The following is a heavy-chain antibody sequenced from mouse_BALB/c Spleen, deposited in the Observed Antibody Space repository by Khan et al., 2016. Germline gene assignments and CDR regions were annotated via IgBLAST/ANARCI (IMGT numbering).Heavy chain of an antibody. CDR1: GFAFSRYW. CDR3: ASTFWYVDD. J-gene: IGHJ1*01. V-gene: IGHV4-1*02. CDR2: INPDSSTI. Sequence: EVKLVESGGGLVQPGGSLKLSCAASGFAFSRYWMSWVRQAPGKGLEWIGEINPDSSTINYNPSLKDKFIITRDNANNTPYLQMSKVSSEDTARYDCASTFWYVDDEGAGTTVTVSS.